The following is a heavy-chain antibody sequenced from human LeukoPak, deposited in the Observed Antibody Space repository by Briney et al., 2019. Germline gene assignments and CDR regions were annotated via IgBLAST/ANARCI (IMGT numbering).Heavy chain of an antibody. CDR3: AVATGTLVPEPGTHIAAAATGDSRGFQH. CDR1: GYTFTGYY. J-gene: IGHJ1*01. Sequence: ASVKVSCKASGYTFTGYYMHWVRQAPGQGLEWMGWINPNSGGTNYAQKFQGWVTMTRDTSISTAYMELSRLRSGDTAVYYCAVATGTLVPEPGTHIAAAATGDSRGFQHWGQGTLVTVSS. V-gene: IGHV1-2*04. CDR2: INPNSGGT. D-gene: IGHD6-13*01.